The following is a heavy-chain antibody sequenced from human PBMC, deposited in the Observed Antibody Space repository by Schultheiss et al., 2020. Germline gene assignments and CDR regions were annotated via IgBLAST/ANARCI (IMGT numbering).Heavy chain of an antibody. V-gene: IGHV4-39*07. CDR2: IYYSGST. J-gene: IGHJ6*02. Sequence: SQTLSLTCTVSGGSISSSSYYWGWIRQPPGKGLEWIGSIYYSGSTYYNPSLKSRVTISVDTSKNQFSLKLSSVTAADTAVYYCARDARARISSSPTGMDVWGQGTTVTVSS. CDR3: ARDARARISSSPTGMDV. D-gene: IGHD6-6*01. CDR1: GGSISSSSYY.